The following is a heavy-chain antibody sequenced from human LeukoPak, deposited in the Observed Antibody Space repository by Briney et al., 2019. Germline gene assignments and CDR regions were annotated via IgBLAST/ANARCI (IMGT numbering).Heavy chain of an antibody. CDR3: ARRGRGLTATSFDY. D-gene: IGHD1-26*01. CDR1: GGSISSGVYY. Sequence: SETLSLTCTVSGGSISSGVYYWSWIRQPPGKGLEWIGYIFSSGSTSYNPSLKSRVNTSVDTSKSHFSLRLDSVTAADTAVYFCARRGRGLTATSFDYWGQGSLVTVSS. J-gene: IGHJ4*02. V-gene: IGHV4-61*03. CDR2: IFSSGST.